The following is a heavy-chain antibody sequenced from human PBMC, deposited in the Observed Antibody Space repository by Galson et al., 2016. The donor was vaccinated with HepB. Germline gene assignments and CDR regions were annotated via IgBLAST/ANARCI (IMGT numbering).Heavy chain of an antibody. CDR3: ARGMIIRGIPHGMDV. Sequence: PALVKPTQTLTLTCTFSGFSITSAGGYVSYFRQSPGKALEWLGLIFWDADKHYRTSLRTRLTISRDTSKDQVVLTMTNMGPEDTGTYYCARGMIIRGIPHGMDVWGHGTTVTVSS. CDR1: GFSITSAGGY. D-gene: IGHD3-10*01. J-gene: IGHJ6*02. CDR2: IFWDADK. V-gene: IGHV2-70*13.